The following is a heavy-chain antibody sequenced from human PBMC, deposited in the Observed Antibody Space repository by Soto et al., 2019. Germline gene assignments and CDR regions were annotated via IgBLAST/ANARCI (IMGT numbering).Heavy chain of an antibody. CDR2: INAGNGNT. D-gene: IGHD4-4*01. J-gene: IGHJ4*02. Sequence: QVQLVQSGAEVKKPGASVKVSCKASGYTFTSYAMHWVRQAPGQRLEWMGRINAGNGNTKYSQKFQGRATITRDTTASTADMELSSLRCGDKAEYYCARDQEATAFDYWGQGALIPDTS. CDR3: ARDQEATAFDY. CDR1: GYTFTSYA. V-gene: IGHV1-3*01.